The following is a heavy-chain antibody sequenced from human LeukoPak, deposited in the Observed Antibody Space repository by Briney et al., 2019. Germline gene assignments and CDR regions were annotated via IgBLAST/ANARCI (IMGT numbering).Heavy chain of an antibody. J-gene: IGHJ6*02. CDR2: MNPNSGNT. CDR1: GYTFTSYD. CDR3: ARRGYNWNDLYYYYGMDV. Sequence: GASVKVSCKASGYTFTSYDINXVRQATGQGLEWMGWMNPNSGNTGYAQKFQGRVTMTRNTSIGTAYMELSSLRSEDTAVYYCARRGYNWNDLYYYYGMDVWGQGTTVTVSS. V-gene: IGHV1-8*01. D-gene: IGHD1-1*01.